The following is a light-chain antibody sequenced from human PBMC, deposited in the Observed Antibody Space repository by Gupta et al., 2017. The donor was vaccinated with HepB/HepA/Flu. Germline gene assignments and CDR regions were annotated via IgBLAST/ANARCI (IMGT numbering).Light chain of an antibody. V-gene: IGLV3-25*03. CDR2: KDS. CDR1: ALPKQY. J-gene: IGLJ2*01. CDR3: QSADSSGSVV. Sequence: SYELTQPPSVPVSPGQTARITCSGDALPKQYAYWSQQKPGQAPVLVIYKDSERPSGIPERFSGSSSGTTVTLTISGVQAEDEADYYCQSADSSGSVVFGGGTKLTVL.